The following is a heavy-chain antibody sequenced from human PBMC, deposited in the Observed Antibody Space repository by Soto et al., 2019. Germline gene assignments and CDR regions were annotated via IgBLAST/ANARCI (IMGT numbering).Heavy chain of an antibody. V-gene: IGHV1-18*01. CDR2: ISAYNGNT. CDR1: GYTFTSYG. J-gene: IGHJ5*02. CDR3: ARVTQKYCSSTSCYSWFDP. D-gene: IGHD2-2*02. Sequence: AAVKVSCKASGYTFTSYGISWVGPAPGQGLEWMGWISAYNGNTNYAQKLQGRVTMTTDTSTSTAYMELRSLRSDDTAVYYCARVTQKYCSSTSCYSWFDPWGQGTLVTVSS.